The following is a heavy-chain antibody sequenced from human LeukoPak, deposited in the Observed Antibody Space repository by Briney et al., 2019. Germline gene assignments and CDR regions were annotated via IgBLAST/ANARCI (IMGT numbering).Heavy chain of an antibody. D-gene: IGHD3-22*01. J-gene: IGHJ4*02. V-gene: IGHV4-38-2*02. CDR1: GYSISSGYY. CDR2: IYYSGST. CDR3: ARDKNGAWDYDSSGYYYFDY. Sequence: SETLSLTCTVSGYSISSGYYWGWIRQPPGKGLEWIGSIYYSGSTYYNPSLKSRVTISVDTSKNQFSLKLSSVTAADTAVYYCARDKNGAWDYDSSGYYYFDYWGQGTLVTVSS.